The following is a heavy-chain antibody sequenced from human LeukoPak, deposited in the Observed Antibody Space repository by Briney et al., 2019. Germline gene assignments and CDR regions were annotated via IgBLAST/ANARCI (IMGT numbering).Heavy chain of an antibody. CDR1: GFTFSSYE. V-gene: IGHV3-48*03. J-gene: IGHJ3*02. CDR2: ISSSGSTI. CDR3: ARVTSPYVFDI. Sequence: GGSLRLSCAASGFTFSSYEMNWVRQAPGKGLEWVSYISSSGSTIYYADSVKGRFTISRDNAKNSLYLQMNSLRAEDTAVYYCARVTSPYVFDIWGQGTMVTVSS. D-gene: IGHD3-3*01.